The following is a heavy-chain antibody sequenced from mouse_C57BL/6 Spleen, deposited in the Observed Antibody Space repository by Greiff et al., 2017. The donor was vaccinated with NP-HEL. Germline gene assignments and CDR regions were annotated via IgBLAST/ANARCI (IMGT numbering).Heavy chain of an antibody. CDR1: GFSLTSYG. CDR2: IWSGGST. CDR3: AKHSPHYAMDY. D-gene: IGHD2-12*01. J-gene: IGHJ4*01. V-gene: IGHV2-4*01. Sequence: QVQLQQPGPGLVQPSQSLSITCTVSGFSLTSYGVHWVRQPPGKGLEWLGVIWSGGSTDYNAAFISRLSISKDNSKSQVFFKMNSLQADDTAIYYCAKHSPHYAMDYWGQGTSVTVSS.